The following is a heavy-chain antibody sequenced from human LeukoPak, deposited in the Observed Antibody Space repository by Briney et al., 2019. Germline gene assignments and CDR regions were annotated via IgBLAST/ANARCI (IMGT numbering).Heavy chain of an antibody. D-gene: IGHD2-15*01. Sequence: PGGSLRLSCAASGFTFRSYSMNWVRQAPGKGLEWVSSISSSSSYIYYADSVKGRFTISRDNAKNSLYLQMNSLRAEDTAVYYCARDQRYCSGGSCANYGMDVWGQGTTVPSP. V-gene: IGHV3-21*01. J-gene: IGHJ6*02. CDR3: ARDQRYCSGGSCANYGMDV. CDR1: GFTFRSYS. CDR2: ISSSSSYI.